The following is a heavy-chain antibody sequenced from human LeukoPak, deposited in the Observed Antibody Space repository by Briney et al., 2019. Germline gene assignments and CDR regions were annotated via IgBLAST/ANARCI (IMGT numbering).Heavy chain of an antibody. Sequence: SETLSLTCTVSGYSISNGYYWGWVRQPPGKGLEWIGSIYHSGSTYYNLSLKSRVTVSLDTSKNQFSLKLSSVTAADTAVYFCARVGIYYDTSGYSWPHWFDPWGQGTLVTVSS. V-gene: IGHV4-38-2*02. D-gene: IGHD3-22*01. CDR3: ARVGIYYDTSGYSWPHWFDP. CDR2: IYHSGST. CDR1: GYSISNGYY. J-gene: IGHJ5*02.